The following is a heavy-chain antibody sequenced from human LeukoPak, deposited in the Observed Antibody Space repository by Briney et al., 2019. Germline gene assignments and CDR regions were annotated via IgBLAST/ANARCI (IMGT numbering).Heavy chain of an antibody. D-gene: IGHD3-22*01. CDR1: GFTFNSYS. J-gene: IGHJ4*02. Sequence: PGGSLRLSCAASGFTFNSYSMHWVRQAPGKGLEWVAVISYDGSNKHYGDSVKGLFTISRDNSKNTLYLELSSLRAEDTAVFYCARGLQYYYDSSGYYFDYWGQGTLVTVSS. CDR2: ISYDGSNK. CDR3: ARGLQYYYDSSGYYFDY. V-gene: IGHV3-30-3*01.